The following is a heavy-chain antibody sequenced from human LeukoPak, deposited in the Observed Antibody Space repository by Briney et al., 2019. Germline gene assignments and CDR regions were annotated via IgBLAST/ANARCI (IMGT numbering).Heavy chain of an antibody. J-gene: IGHJ4*02. V-gene: IGHV1-46*01. Sequence: ASVKVSCKASGYTFTNYYMHWVRQAPGQGLEWMGIINPSGGSTSFAQKFQGRVTMTRNTSISTAYMELSSLRSEDTAVYYCARGHDSVDYWGQGTLVTVSS. CDR3: ARGHDSVDY. CDR2: INPSGGST. CDR1: GYTFTNYY. D-gene: IGHD3-9*01.